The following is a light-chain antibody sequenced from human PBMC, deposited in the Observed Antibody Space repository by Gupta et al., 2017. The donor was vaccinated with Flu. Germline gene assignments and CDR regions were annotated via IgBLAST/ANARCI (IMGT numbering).Light chain of an antibody. Sequence: QLVLTQSPSASPSLAASVQLTSTLSSGHSSYAIAWHQQQPEKGPRYLMKLNSDGSHSKGDGIPDRFSGSSSGAERYLTISSLQSEDEADYYCQTWGTGGWVFGGGTKLTVL. J-gene: IGLJ3*02. CDR3: QTWGTGGWV. CDR1: SGHSSYA. CDR2: LNSDGSH. V-gene: IGLV4-69*01.